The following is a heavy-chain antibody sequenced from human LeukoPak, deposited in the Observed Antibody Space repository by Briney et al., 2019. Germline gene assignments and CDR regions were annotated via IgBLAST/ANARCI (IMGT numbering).Heavy chain of an antibody. J-gene: IGHJ4*02. CDR3: ARQGAVAGTASEDY. D-gene: IGHD6-19*01. V-gene: IGHV4-39*01. CDR1: GGSISSSSYY. CDR2: IYYSGST. Sequence: SETLSLTCTVSGGSISSSSYYWGWIRQPPGKGLEWIGSIYYSGSTYYNPSLKSRVTISVDTSKNQFSLKLSSVTAADTAVYYCARQGAVAGTASEDYWGQGTLVTVSS.